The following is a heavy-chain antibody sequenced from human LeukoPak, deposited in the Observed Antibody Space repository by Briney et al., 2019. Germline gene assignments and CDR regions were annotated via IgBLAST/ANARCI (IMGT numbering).Heavy chain of an antibody. CDR2: MNPNSGNT. CDR3: ARSPTYYDFWSGYLRYYYYYYGMDV. V-gene: IGHV1-8*02. Sequence: ASVKVSCKASGYTFTGYYMHWVRQAPGQGLEWVGWMNPNSGNTGYAQKFQGRVTMTRNTSISTAYMELSSLRSEDTAVYYCARSPTYYDFWSGYLRYYYYYYGMDVWGQGTTVTVSS. CDR1: GYTFTGYY. D-gene: IGHD3-3*01. J-gene: IGHJ6*02.